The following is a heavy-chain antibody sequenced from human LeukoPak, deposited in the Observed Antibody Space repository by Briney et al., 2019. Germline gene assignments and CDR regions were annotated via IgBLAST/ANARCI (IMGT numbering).Heavy chain of an antibody. CDR1: GYIFTDYY. Sequence: ASVKVSCKASGYIFTDYYMHWVRQAPGQGLEWMGWINPNSGGTNYAQKFQGRVTMTRDTSISTAYMELSRLRSDDTAVYYCARDLFFIQLWYYFDYWGQGTLVTVSS. CDR3: ARDLFFIQLWYYFDY. V-gene: IGHV1-2*02. D-gene: IGHD5-18*01. CDR2: INPNSGGT. J-gene: IGHJ4*02.